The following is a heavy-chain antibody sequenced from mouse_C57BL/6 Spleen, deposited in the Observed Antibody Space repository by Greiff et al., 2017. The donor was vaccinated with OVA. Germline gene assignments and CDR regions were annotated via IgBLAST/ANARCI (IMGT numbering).Heavy chain of an antibody. Sequence: VQLQQSGAELVMPGASVKLSCKASGYTFTSYWMHWVKQRPGQGLEWIGEIDPSDSYTNYNQKFKGKSTLTVDKSSSTAYMQLSSLTSEDSAVYYCARRGTVSWFAYWGQGTLVTVSA. J-gene: IGHJ3*01. CDR2: IDPSDSYT. CDR3: ARRGTVSWFAY. CDR1: GYTFTSYW. V-gene: IGHV1-69*01. D-gene: IGHD3-3*01.